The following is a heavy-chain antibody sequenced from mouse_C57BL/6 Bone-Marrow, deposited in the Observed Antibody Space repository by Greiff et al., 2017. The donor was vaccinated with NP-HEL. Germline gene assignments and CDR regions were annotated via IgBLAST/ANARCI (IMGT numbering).Heavy chain of an antibody. CDR3: TRLPLLWALDY. CDR1: GYPFSSYW. V-gene: IGHV1-5*01. Sequence: VQLQQSGTVLARPGASVKMSCKTSGYPFSSYWMHWVKQRPGQGLEWIGAIYPGNSDTSYNQKFKGKAKLTAVTSASNAYMELSSLKNEDSAVYYCTRLPLLWALDYWGQGTTLTVSS. CDR2: IYPGNSDT. D-gene: IGHD4-1*01. J-gene: IGHJ2*01.